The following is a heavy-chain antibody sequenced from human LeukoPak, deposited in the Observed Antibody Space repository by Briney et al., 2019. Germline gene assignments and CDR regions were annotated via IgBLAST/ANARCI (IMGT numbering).Heavy chain of an antibody. CDR1: GFTFSSYG. CDR2: ISYDGSNK. D-gene: IGHD3-22*01. J-gene: IGHJ4*02. Sequence: GGSLRLSCAASGFTFSSYGMHWVRQAPGKGLEWVAVISYDGSNKYYADSVEGRFTISRDNSKNTLYLQMNSLRAEDTAVYYCAKDLNYYDSSGYQWGQGTLVTVSS. CDR3: AKDLNYYDSSGYQ. V-gene: IGHV3-30*18.